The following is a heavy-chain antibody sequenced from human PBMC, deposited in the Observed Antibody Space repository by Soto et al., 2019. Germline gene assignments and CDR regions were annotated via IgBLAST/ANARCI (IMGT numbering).Heavy chain of an antibody. V-gene: IGHV3-11*01. D-gene: IGHD3-9*01. CDR1: GFTFRNYY. Sequence: QEQLVESGGGLVKPGGSLRLSCAASGFTFRNYYMTWIRHAPGKGLEWVSYISSGGTTISYAASVKGRFTISRDNGKNSVFLQMNSLRAEDTAVYYCARGPGTGYYEEDDTISVWGQGALVTVSS. CDR3: ARGPGTGYYEEDDTISV. CDR2: ISSGGTTI. J-gene: IGHJ3*01.